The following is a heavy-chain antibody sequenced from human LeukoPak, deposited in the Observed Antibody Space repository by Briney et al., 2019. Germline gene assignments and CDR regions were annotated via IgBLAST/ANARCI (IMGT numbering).Heavy chain of an antibody. D-gene: IGHD3-10*01. V-gene: IGHV3-30*04. Sequence: GGSPRLSCAASGFTFSSYAMHWVRQAPGKGLEWVAVISSDGTNKGYADSVKGRFSISRDNSKNTLYLQMNRLRADDTAVYYCARDRSQEFDPWGQGTLVTVSS. CDR1: GFTFSSYA. CDR3: ARDRSQEFDP. CDR2: ISSDGTNK. J-gene: IGHJ5*02.